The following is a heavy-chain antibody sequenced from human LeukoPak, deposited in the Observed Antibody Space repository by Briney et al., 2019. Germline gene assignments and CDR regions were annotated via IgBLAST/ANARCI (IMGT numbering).Heavy chain of an antibody. Sequence: ASVKVSCKASGYTFTSYDINWVRQATGQGLEWMGWMNPNSGNTGYAQKFQGRVTMTRNTSISTAYMELSSLRSEGTAVYYCARVIEYYDILTGPYYYYGMDVWGQGTTVTVSS. CDR1: GYTFTSYD. D-gene: IGHD3-9*01. CDR3: ARVIEYYDILTGPYYYYGMDV. CDR2: MNPNSGNT. V-gene: IGHV1-8*01. J-gene: IGHJ6*02.